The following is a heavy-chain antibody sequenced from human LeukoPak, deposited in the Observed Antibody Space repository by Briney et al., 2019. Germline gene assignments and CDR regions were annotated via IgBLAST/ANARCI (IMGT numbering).Heavy chain of an antibody. J-gene: IGHJ4*02. CDR3: ARRGGYCSGGSCYRMYYFDY. Sequence: SETLSLTCTVSGGSISSYYWSWIRQPPGKGLEWIGYIYYSGSTNYNPSLKSRVTISVDTSKNQFSLKLSSVTAADTAVYYCARRGGYCSGGSCYRMYYFDYWGQGTLVTVSS. CDR2: IYYSGST. V-gene: IGHV4-59*12. CDR1: GGSISSYY. D-gene: IGHD2-15*01.